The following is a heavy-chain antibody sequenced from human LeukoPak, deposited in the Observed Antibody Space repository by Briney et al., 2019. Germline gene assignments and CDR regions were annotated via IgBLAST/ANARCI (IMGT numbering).Heavy chain of an antibody. D-gene: IGHD1-1*01. CDR2: TSNSDGNT. J-gene: IGHJ1*01. V-gene: IGHV3-23*01. CDR3: AKATGTLGN. CDR1: GFTFSSYG. Sequence: PGGSLRLSCAASGFTFSSYGMHWVRQAPGKGLEWVSTTSNSDGNTYYADSVKGRFTISRDNSKNTLYLQMNSLTAEDTAIYYCAKATGTLGNWGPGTLVTVSS.